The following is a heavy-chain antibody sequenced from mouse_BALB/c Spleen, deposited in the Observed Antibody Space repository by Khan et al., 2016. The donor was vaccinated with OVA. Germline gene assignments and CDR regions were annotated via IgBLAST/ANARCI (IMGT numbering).Heavy chain of an antibody. CDR2: ITVKSDNSGA. Sequence: VELVETGGGLVRPGNSLKLSCVTSGFTFSYYRMHWLRQFPGKRLEWIAVITVKSDNSGANYAESVKGRFTISRDDSKSSVYLQMNRLREEDTATYYCSRGGYYYGTPFDYWGQGTTLTVSS. V-gene: IGHV13-2*02. CDR1: GFTFSYYR. D-gene: IGHD1-1*01. J-gene: IGHJ2*01. CDR3: SRGGYYYGTPFDY.